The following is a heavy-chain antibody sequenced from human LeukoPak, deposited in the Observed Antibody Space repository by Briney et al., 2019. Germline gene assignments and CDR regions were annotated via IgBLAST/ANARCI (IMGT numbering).Heavy chain of an antibody. CDR1: GGSISSSSYY. J-gene: IGHJ4*02. Sequence: SETLSLTCTVSGGSISSSSYYWGWIRQPPGKGLEWIGSIYYSGSTYYNPSLKSRVTISVDTSKNQFSLKLSSVTAADTAVYYCARHAHYYDSSGYYYFDYWGQGTLVTVSS. D-gene: IGHD3-22*01. CDR2: IYYSGST. CDR3: ARHAHYYDSSGYYYFDY. V-gene: IGHV4-39*01.